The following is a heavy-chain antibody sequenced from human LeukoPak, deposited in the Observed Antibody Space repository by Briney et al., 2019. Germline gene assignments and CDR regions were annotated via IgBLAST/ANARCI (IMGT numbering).Heavy chain of an antibody. CDR2: IYTSGST. D-gene: IGHD3-10*01. V-gene: IGHV4-4*07. J-gene: IGHJ3*01. CDR3: AGDAVGQGVRGQIYVPNVAFDG. CDR1: GGSISSYY. Sequence: SETLSLTCTVSGGSISSYYWSWLRQPAGKGLEWIGRIYTSGSTNYNPSLKSRVTMSVDTSKNQFSLKLSSVTAADTAGYYCAGDAVGQGVRGQIYVPNVAFDGWGQGATVT.